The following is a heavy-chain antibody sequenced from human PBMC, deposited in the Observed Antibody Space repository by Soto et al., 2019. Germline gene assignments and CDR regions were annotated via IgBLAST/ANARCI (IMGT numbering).Heavy chain of an antibody. J-gene: IGHJ6*02. CDR1: GFTFSSYA. V-gene: IGHV3-23*01. D-gene: IGHD5-12*01. CDR2: ISGSGGST. CDR3: AKLALIGGGYSGYDLFGMDV. Sequence: GGSLRLSCAASGFTFSSYAMSWVRQAPGKGLEWVSAISGSGGSTYYADSVKGRFTISRDNSKNTLYLQMNSLRAEDTAVYYCAKLALIGGGYSGYDLFGMDVWGQGTTVTVSS.